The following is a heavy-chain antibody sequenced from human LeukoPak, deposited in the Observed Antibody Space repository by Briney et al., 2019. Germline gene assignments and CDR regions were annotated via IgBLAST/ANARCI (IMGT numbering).Heavy chain of an antibody. D-gene: IGHD3-10*01. CDR1: GGSISSGGYY. CDR2: IYYSGST. V-gene: IGHV4-31*03. J-gene: IGHJ3*02. Sequence: SETLSLTCTVSGGSISSGGYYWSWIRQHPGKGLEWIGYIYYSGSTYYNPSLKSRVTISVDTSKNQFSLKLSSVTAADTAVYYCARDSSNPSRMVRGTRDAFDIWGQGTMVTVSS. CDR3: ARDSSNPSRMVRGTRDAFDI.